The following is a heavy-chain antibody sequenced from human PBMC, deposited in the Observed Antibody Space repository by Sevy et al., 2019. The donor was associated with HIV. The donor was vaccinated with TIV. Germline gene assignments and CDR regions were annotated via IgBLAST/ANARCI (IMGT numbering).Heavy chain of an antibody. CDR1: GFTFSNAW. V-gene: IGHV3-15*01. Sequence: GGSLRLSCAASGFTFSNAWMSWVRQAPGKGLEWVGRIKSKTDGGTTDYPAPVKGRFTISRDDSQNTLYLQMNSLKTEDTAGYYCTSNKWDDSSGYYSRYYYYGMDVWGQGTTVTVSS. CDR2: IKSKTDGGTT. D-gene: IGHD3-22*01. J-gene: IGHJ6*02. CDR3: TSNKWDDSSGYYSRYYYYGMDV.